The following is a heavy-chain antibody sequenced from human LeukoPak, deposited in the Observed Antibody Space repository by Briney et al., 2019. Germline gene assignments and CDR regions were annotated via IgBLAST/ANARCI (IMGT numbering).Heavy chain of an antibody. CDR3: AKDPSAIRSRNDHFDY. CDR1: GFTFSSYA. J-gene: IGHJ4*02. D-gene: IGHD2-2*02. V-gene: IGHV3-23*01. CDR2: ISGSGGST. Sequence: PGGSLRLSCAASGFTFSSYAMSWVRQAPGKGLEWVSAISGSGGSTYYADSVKGRFTISRDNSKNTLYLQMNSLRAEDTAVYYCAKDPSAIRSRNDHFDYWGQGTLVTVSS.